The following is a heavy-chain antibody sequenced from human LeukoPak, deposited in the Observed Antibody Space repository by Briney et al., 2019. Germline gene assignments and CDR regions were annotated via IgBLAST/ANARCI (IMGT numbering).Heavy chain of an antibody. CDR3: AREVTRWFDP. Sequence: GASVKVSCKASGGTFSSYAISWVRQAPGQGLEWMGGIIPIFGTANYAQKFQGRVTITADESTSTAYMELSSLRSEDTAVYYCAREVTRWFDPWGQGTLVTVSS. V-gene: IGHV1-69*13. CDR2: IIPIFGTA. D-gene: IGHD5-18*01. CDR1: GGTFSSYA. J-gene: IGHJ5*02.